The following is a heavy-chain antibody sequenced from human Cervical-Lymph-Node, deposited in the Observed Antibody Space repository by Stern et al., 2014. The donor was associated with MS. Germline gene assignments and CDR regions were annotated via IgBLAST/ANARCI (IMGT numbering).Heavy chain of an antibody. D-gene: IGHD2-2*01. CDR1: GGSISSHY. V-gene: IGHV4-59*08. CDR2: VYYSGST. CDR3: ARHSTGDGPSG. J-gene: IGHJ4*02. Sequence: QDQLVQSGPGLVKSSETLSLTCTVSGGSISSHYLSWIRQPPGKGLEWIGYVYYSGSTNFNPSPNSRVTISVDTSKHQFSLKLASVTAADTAVYYCARHSTGDGPSGWGQGTLVTVSS.